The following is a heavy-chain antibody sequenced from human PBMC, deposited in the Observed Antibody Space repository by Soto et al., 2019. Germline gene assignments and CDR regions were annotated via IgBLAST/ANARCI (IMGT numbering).Heavy chain of an antibody. CDR2: INSDGSST. V-gene: IGHV3-74*01. J-gene: IGHJ4*02. CDR3: ARDQAYYSGGSYYGAGY. CDR1: GFTFSSYW. D-gene: IGHD2-15*01. Sequence: EVQLVESGGGLVQPGGSLRRSCAASGFTFSSYWMHWVRQVPGEWLVWVSRINSDGSSTGYADSVMGRFTISRDNAQNTLYRQITGLKAENTAVYYCARDQAYYSGGSYYGAGYWGQGTLVIVSS.